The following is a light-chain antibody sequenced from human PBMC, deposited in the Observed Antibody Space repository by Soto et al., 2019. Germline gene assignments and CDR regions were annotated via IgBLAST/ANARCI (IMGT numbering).Light chain of an antibody. Sequence: DIQMTQSPSSVSASGGDRVSITCRASQGISNWLAWYQQKPGRAPKLLIYTGSSLQSGVPSRFSGTGSWTDFTLTISSLQPEDVATYYCQQANSFPLTFGGGTKVEIK. CDR2: TGS. CDR1: QGISNW. V-gene: IGKV1-12*01. J-gene: IGKJ4*01. CDR3: QQANSFPLT.